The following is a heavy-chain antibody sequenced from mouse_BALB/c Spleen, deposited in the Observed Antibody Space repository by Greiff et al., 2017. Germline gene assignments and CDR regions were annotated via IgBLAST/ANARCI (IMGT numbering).Heavy chain of an antibody. CDR2: IFPGSGNT. J-gene: IGHJ2*01. V-gene: IGHV1-66*01. CDR1: GYSFTSYY. D-gene: IGHD2-10*02. Sequence: VQLQQSGPELVKPGASVKISCKASGYSFTSYYIHWVKQRPGQGLEWIGWIFPGSGNTKYNEKFKGKATLTADTSSSTAYMELRSLISEDSAVYYCARGGYGNYYFDYWGQGTTLTVSS. CDR3: ARGGYGNYYFDY.